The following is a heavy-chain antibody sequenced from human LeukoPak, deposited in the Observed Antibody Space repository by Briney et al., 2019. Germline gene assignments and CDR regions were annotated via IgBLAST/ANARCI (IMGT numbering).Heavy chain of an antibody. CDR1: GYSFDYYW. CDR2: IYPHDSDS. J-gene: IGHJ4*02. V-gene: IGHV5-51*01. CDR3: ARVGSATNFGVVSYYFDY. D-gene: IGHD3-3*01. Sequence: KTLKISCKDSGYSFDYYWIAWVRQMPGKGLKWMGIIYPHDSDSTYSPSFQGQVTISVDKAINTAYLQWSSLKASNTAIYYCARVGSATNFGVVSYYFDYWGQGTLVTVSS.